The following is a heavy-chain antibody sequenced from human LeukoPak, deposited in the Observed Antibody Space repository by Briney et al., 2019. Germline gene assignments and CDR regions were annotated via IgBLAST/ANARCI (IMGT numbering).Heavy chain of an antibody. Sequence: PGGSLRLSCAASGFTFSSYGMHWVRQAPGKGLEWVAVISYDGSNKYYADSVKGRFTISRDNSKNTLYLQINSLRAEDTAVYYCARDRHCANGVCHNSAGMDVWGQGTTVTVSS. V-gene: IGHV3-30*03. CDR2: ISYDGSNK. CDR1: GFTFSSYG. D-gene: IGHD2-8*01. J-gene: IGHJ6*02. CDR3: ARDRHCANGVCHNSAGMDV.